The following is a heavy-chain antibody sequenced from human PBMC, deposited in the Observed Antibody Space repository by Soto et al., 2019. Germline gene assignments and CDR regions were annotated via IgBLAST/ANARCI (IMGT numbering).Heavy chain of an antibody. V-gene: IGHV3-53*01. CDR2: IYSGGST. Sequence: GSLRLSCAASGFTVSSNYMSWVRQAPGKGLEWVSVIYSGGSTYYADSVKGRFTISRDNSKNTLYLQMNSLRAEDTAVYYCARDGYYYDSSGPFRGGAPNDYWGQG. CDR3: ARDGYYYDSSGPFRGGAPNDY. D-gene: IGHD3-22*01. CDR1: GFTVSSNY. J-gene: IGHJ4*02.